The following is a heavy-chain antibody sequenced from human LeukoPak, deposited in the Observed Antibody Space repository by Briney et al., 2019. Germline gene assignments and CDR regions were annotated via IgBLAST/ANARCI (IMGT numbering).Heavy chain of an antibody. V-gene: IGHV1-18*01. CDR3: ARDKGGYSSSWCDP. Sequence: GASVKVSCKASGYTFTSYGISWVRQAPGQGLEWMGWISAYNGNTNYAQKLQGRVTMTTDTSTSTAYMELRSLRSDDTAVYYCARDKGGYSSSWCDPWGQGTLVTVSS. J-gene: IGHJ5*02. CDR2: ISAYNGNT. D-gene: IGHD6-13*01. CDR1: GYTFTSYG.